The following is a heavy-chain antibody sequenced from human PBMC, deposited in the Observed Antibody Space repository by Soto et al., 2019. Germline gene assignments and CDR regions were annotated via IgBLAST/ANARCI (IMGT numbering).Heavy chain of an antibody. CDR3: ARWGRYFDWSPWGMDV. CDR2: ISAYNGNT. D-gene: IGHD3-9*01. Sequence: GASVKVSCKASGYIFTNYYMHWVRQAPGQGLEWMGWISAYNGNTNYAQKLQGRVTMTTDTSTSTAYMELRSLRSDDTAVYYCARWGRYFDWSPWGMDVWGQGTTVTVSS. J-gene: IGHJ6*02. CDR1: GYIFTNYY. V-gene: IGHV1-18*04.